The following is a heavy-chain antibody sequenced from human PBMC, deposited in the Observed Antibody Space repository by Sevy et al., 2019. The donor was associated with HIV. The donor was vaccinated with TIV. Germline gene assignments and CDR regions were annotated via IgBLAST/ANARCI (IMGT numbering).Heavy chain of an antibody. CDR2: ISYNGEDE. V-gene: IGHV3-30*04. D-gene: IGHD3-16*01. Sequence: GGSLRLSCVASTFTFSHYAMHWVRQAPGKGLQWVASISYNGEDENYADSMAGRFTISRDNPKNTLFLQMSSLRPEDTALYYCARDWGTPPTAILYHFDFWGQGIPVTISS. J-gene: IGHJ4*02. CDR3: ARDWGTPPTAILYHFDF. CDR1: TFTFSHYA.